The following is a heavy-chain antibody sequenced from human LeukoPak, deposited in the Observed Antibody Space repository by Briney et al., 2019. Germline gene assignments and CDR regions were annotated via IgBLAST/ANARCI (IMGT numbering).Heavy chain of an antibody. CDR2: VYYSGTT. V-gene: IGHV4-59*11. CDR3: ATSLYGDYEADY. Sequence: SPSETLSLTCSVSGGSIKSHYYTWIRQSPGKGLEWMGYVYYSGTTSYNPSLESRVSISDDTSKNQVFLWLTSVTAADTAVYYCATSLYGDYEADYWGPGILVTVSS. D-gene: IGHD5-12*01. CDR1: GGSIKSHY. J-gene: IGHJ4*02.